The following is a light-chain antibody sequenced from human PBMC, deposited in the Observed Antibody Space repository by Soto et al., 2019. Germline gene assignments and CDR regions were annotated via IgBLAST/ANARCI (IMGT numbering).Light chain of an antibody. CDR3: SSYTSSSTPFV. CDR1: SSDVGGYNY. V-gene: IGLV2-14*01. CDR2: EVS. Sequence: SAVAQPSSLSVSPGQSITISCTGTSSDVGGYNYVSCYQQHPGKAPKLMIYEVSNRPSGVSNRFSGSKSGNTASLTISGLQAEDEADYYCSSYTSSSTPFVFGTGTRSPS. J-gene: IGLJ1*01.